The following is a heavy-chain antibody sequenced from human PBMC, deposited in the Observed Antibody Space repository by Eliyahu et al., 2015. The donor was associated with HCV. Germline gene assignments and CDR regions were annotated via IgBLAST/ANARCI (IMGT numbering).Heavy chain of an antibody. Sequence: QVQLVQSGSEVKKPGSSVKVSCKASGGTFGDYTLSWVRQAPGQGLEWMGRIIPIVGISLYAQKFQGRVTLSADKSTGTAYMELTDLTSDDTALYYCARGEGILPLDAFDIWGQGTMVTVSS. CDR2: IIPIVGIS. J-gene: IGHJ3*02. CDR1: GGTFGDYT. D-gene: IGHD1-14*01. V-gene: IGHV1-69*02. CDR3: ARGEGILPLDAFDI.